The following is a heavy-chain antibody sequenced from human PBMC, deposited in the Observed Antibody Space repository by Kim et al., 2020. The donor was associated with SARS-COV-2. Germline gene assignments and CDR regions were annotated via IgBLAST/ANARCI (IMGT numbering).Heavy chain of an antibody. D-gene: IGHD4-17*01. V-gene: IGHV1-69*01. CDR3: ARSPLPNDYGGKGGWFDP. J-gene: IGHJ5*02. Sequence: QGRVTITADESTSTAYMELSSLRSEDTAVYYCARSPLPNDYGGKGGWFDPWGQGTLVTVSS.